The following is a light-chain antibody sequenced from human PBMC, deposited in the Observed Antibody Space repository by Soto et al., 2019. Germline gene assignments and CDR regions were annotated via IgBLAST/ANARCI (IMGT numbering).Light chain of an antibody. J-gene: IGLJ1*01. Sequence: QAVLTQSSSASASLGSSVKLTCTLSSGHGSYIIAWHQQQPGKAPRYLMKLEGSGSHNKGSGVPDRFSGSSSGADRYLTISDVQSEDEADYYCETWDSNTRVFGTGTKLTVL. CDR3: ETWDSNTRV. V-gene: IGLV4-60*03. CDR1: SGHGSYI. CDR2: LEGSGSH.